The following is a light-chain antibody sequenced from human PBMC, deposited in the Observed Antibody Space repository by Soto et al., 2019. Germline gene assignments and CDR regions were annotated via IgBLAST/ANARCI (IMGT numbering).Light chain of an antibody. CDR2: EVS. J-gene: IGLJ3*02. V-gene: IGLV2-23*02. CDR1: SSDVGSYNL. Sequence: QSALTQPASVSGSPGQSITISCTGTSSDVGSYNLVSWYQQHPGKAPKLMIYEVSKRPSGVSNRFSGSKSGNTASLTISGRQDEEEADYYCCSYAGSSTSWVFGGGTKLTVL. CDR3: CSYAGSSTSWV.